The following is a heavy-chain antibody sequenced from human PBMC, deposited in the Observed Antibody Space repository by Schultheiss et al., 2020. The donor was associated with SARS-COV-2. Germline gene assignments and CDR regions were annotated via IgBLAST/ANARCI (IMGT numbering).Heavy chain of an antibody. J-gene: IGHJ4*02. CDR3: AKDSSGSYGSS. CDR1: GGSISSSSYY. V-gene: IGHV4-39*07. Sequence: SQTLSLTCTVSGGSISSSSYYWGWIRQPPGKGLEWIGSIYYSGSTYYNPSLKSRVTISVDKSKNQFSLKLSSLTAADTAVYYCAKDSSGSYGSSWGQGTLVTVSS. CDR2: IYYSGST. D-gene: IGHD1-26*01.